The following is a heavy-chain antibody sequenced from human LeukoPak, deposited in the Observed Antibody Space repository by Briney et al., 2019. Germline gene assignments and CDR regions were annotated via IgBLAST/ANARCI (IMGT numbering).Heavy chain of an antibody. CDR1: GFTFSSYS. CDR2: ISSSSSYK. J-gene: IGHJ6*04. D-gene: IGHD5-18*01. CDR3: ARDHGQHTAMEMDV. Sequence: PGGSLRLSCAASGFTFSSYSMNWVRQAPGKGLEWVSSISSSSSYKYYADSVKGRFTISRDNAKNSLYLQMNSLRAEDTAVYYCARDHGQHTAMEMDVWGKGTTVTVSS. V-gene: IGHV3-21*01.